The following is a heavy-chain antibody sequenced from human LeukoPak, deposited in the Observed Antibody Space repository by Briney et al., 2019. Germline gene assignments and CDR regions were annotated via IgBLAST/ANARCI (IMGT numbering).Heavy chain of an antibody. J-gene: IGHJ4*02. CDR3: ARPRCSGGSCYSV. Sequence: SETLSLTCTVSGGSISSYYWSWIRQPAGKGLEWIGRIYTSGSTNYNPSLKGRVTMSVDTSKNQFSLKLSSVTAADTAVYYCARPRCSGGSCYSVWGQGTLVTVSS. V-gene: IGHV4-4*07. CDR2: IYTSGST. CDR1: GGSISSYY. D-gene: IGHD2-15*01.